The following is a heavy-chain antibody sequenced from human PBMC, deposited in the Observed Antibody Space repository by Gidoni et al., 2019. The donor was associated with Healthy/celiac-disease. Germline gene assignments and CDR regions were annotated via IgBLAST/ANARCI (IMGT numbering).Heavy chain of an antibody. CDR3: ARDVVPVYYYGMDV. V-gene: IGHV3-21*01. D-gene: IGHD2-2*01. J-gene: IGHJ6*02. Sequence: EVQLVESGGGLVKPGGSLRLSCAASGFTFRSYSMNWVRQAPGKGLEWVSSISSSSSYIYYADSVKGRFTISRDNAKNSLYLQMNSLRAEDTAVYYCARDVVPVYYYGMDVWGQGTTVTVPS. CDR2: ISSSSSYI. CDR1: GFTFRSYS.